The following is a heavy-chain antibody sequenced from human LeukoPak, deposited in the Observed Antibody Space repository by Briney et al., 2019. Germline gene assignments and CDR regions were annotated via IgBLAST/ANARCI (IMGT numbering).Heavy chain of an antibody. CDR3: ASSSAGYCSSTSCYWSHDAFDI. V-gene: IGHV4-39*01. J-gene: IGHJ3*02. Sequence: TPSETLSLTCTVSGVSVSTISHFWDWVRQPPGKGLEWIVSLSDTGTTYYNPSLESRVTMSVDTSKNQFSLKLSSVTAADTAVYYCASSSAGYCSSTSCYWSHDAFDIWGQGTMVTVSS. CDR2: LSDTGTT. D-gene: IGHD2-2*01. CDR1: GVSVSTISHF.